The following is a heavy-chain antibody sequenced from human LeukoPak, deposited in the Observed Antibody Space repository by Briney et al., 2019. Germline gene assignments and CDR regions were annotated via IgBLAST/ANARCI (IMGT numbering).Heavy chain of an antibody. Sequence: GGSLRLSCAASGFTVSSNYMSWVRQAPGKGLEWVSVIYSGGSTYYADSVKGRFTISSDNAKNSLYLQMNSLRAEDTAVYYCATYYYDSTAFDIWGQGTMVTVSS. J-gene: IGHJ3*02. V-gene: IGHV3-53*01. CDR3: ATYYYDSTAFDI. D-gene: IGHD3-22*01. CDR1: GFTVSSNY. CDR2: IYSGGST.